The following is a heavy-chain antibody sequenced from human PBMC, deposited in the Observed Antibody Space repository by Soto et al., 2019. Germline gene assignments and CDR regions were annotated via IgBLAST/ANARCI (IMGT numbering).Heavy chain of an antibody. J-gene: IGHJ4*02. D-gene: IGHD5-18*01. CDR3: VRNEYTYDPYYFDF. Sequence: SETLSLTCTVSGGSITSSSYYWGWIRQPPGKGLEWIGSIYYSGGTYYNPSLKSRVTMAVDTSKNQFSLKLGSVTAADTAVDYCVRNEYTYDPYYFDFWGQGSLVTVSS. CDR2: IYYSGGT. V-gene: IGHV4-39*01. CDR1: GGSITSSSYY.